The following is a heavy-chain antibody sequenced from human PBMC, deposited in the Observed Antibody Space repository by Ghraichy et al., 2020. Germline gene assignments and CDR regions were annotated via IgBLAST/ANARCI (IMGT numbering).Heavy chain of an antibody. CDR3: ARHPMGTYGNGFDTFDI. J-gene: IGHJ3*02. V-gene: IGHV4-39*01. D-gene: IGHD2/OR15-2a*01. Sequence: SETLSLICSVSGVSISSSEYFWGWLRQPPGKGLEWIGTICPRETTYYNPSLRSRVPIFVDTSKNQFSLNLISATAADTAVYYCARHPMGTYGNGFDTFDIWGNGARVTFSS. CDR1: GVSISSSEYF. CDR2: ICPRETT.